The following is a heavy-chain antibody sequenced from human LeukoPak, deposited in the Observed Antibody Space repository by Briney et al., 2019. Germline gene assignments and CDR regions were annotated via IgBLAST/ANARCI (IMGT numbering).Heavy chain of an antibody. V-gene: IGHV4-61*08. CDR3: AGDQGGSAHRHAFDI. CDR1: GGSVDTIDYY. Sequence: SETLSLTCTVSGGSVDTIDYYWSWIRQPPGKGLEWIGYMYHTGSSICSPSLKSRLTISVDTSKNQFSLNLSSMTAADTAVYYCAGDQGGSAHRHAFDIWGQGTLVTVSS. CDR2: MYHTGSS. J-gene: IGHJ3*02. D-gene: IGHD1-26*01.